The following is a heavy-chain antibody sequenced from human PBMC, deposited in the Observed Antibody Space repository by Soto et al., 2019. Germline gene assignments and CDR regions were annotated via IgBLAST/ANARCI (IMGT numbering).Heavy chain of an antibody. CDR1: GFSLSTFGMG. J-gene: IGHJ4*02. Sequence: SGPTMVNPTQTLTLTCTFSGFSLSTFGMGVGWIRQPPGKALEWLALIYWNDDKRYSPSLNSRLTIAKDTSKNLVVLTMTNVDPVDAATYYCVNSPYISSSDYWGQGTLVPVSS. CDR2: IYWNDDK. D-gene: IGHD3-3*02. V-gene: IGHV2-5*01. CDR3: VNSPYISSSDY.